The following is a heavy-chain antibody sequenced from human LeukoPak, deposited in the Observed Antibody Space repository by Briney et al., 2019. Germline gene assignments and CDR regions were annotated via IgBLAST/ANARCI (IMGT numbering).Heavy chain of an antibody. V-gene: IGHV3-74*01. CDR3: VRGGSGYGNLDS. J-gene: IGHJ4*02. D-gene: IGHD5-12*01. CDR2: INSDGSTI. Sequence: GGSLRLSCAASGFTLSSYWMQWVRQATGKGLVWVSRINSDGSTINYADSVKGRFTISRDKARNTLYLQMNGPRAEDAAVYYCVRGGSGYGNLDSWGQGTLVTASS. CDR1: GFTLSSYW.